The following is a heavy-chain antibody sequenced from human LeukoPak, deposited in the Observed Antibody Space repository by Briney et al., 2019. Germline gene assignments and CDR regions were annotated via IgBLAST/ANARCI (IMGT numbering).Heavy chain of an antibody. V-gene: IGHV3-23*01. D-gene: IGHD6-19*01. CDR2: ISGGGTAT. CDR1: GFSFSHYA. Sequence: QPGGSLRLSCATSGFSFSHYAMSWVRQAPGKGLEWVSGISGGGTATYYGDSVQGRFTISRDNSKNTLYMQMNSLRAEDTAIYYCVKRQYNGGWYYFDYWGQGTLVTVSS. CDR3: VKRQYNGGWYYFDY. J-gene: IGHJ4*02.